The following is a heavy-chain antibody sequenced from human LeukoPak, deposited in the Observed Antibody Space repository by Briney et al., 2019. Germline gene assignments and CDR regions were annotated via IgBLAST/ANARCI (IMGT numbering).Heavy chain of an antibody. CDR1: GGSISSYY. CDR2: IYYTGST. D-gene: IGHD2-2*01. Sequence: SETLSLTCTFSGGSISSYYWSWLRQPPGKGLEWIGYIYYTGSTEYHPSLKSRVTISLDTSKNQFSLKLTSVTAADTAVYYCARVYQSAEYYFDYWGQGNLVSVSS. V-gene: IGHV4-59*01. CDR3: ARVYQSAEYYFDY. J-gene: IGHJ4*02.